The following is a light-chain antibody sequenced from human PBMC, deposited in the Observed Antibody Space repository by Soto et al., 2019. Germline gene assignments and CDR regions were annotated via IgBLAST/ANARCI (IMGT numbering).Light chain of an antibody. CDR2: EVT. CDR1: SSDVGGYKY. CDR3: SSYTTSGTWV. V-gene: IGLV2-14*01. Sequence: QSALTQPASVSGSPGQSITISCTGTSSDVGGYKYVYWYQKYPGKAPKLMIFEVTNRPSGVSYRFSGSKSGNTASLTISGLQPEDEADYYCSSYTTSGTWVFGGGNKLTVL. J-gene: IGLJ3*02.